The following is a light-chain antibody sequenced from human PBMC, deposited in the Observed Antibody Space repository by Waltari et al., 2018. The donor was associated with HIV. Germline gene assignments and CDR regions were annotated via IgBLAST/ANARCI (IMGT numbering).Light chain of an antibody. CDR2: GTS. CDR3: QQYGTLPVT. V-gene: IGKV3-20*01. Sequence: ETVLTQSPGTLSLSPGERATLSCRASQYVTSSYFAWDQQKPGQPPRLLIFGTSTRATGIPDRFTGSGSGTDFTLTISRLEPEDFAVYSCQQYGTLPVTFGQGTKLEIK. J-gene: IGKJ2*01. CDR1: QYVTSSY.